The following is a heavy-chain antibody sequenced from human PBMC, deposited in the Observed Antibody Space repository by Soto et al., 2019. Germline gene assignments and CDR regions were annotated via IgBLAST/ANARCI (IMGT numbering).Heavy chain of an antibody. CDR1: GFTFSSYA. D-gene: IGHD3-22*01. CDR2: ISYDGSEK. Sequence: QVQLVESGGGVVQPGRSLRLSCTASGFTFSSYAIHWVRQAPGKGLEWVAVISYDGSEKYYADSVKDRFAISRDNSKNTLYLQMNSLRAEDTAVYYCARDDLPYYYDSSGYLNWFDPWGQGTLVTVSS. V-gene: IGHV3-30*03. CDR3: ARDDLPYYYDSSGYLNWFDP. J-gene: IGHJ5*02.